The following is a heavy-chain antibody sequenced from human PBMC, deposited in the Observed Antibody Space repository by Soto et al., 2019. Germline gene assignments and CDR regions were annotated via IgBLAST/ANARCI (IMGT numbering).Heavy chain of an antibody. CDR1: GFTFSSYA. V-gene: IGHV3-21*01. D-gene: IGHD3-3*01. J-gene: IGHJ5*02. CDR3: ARSSYYDFWSGYYGNETTGSHNWFDP. Sequence: GGSLRLSCAASGFTFSSYAMSWVRQAPGKGLEWVSAISGSSSYIYYADSVKGRFTISRDNAKNSLYLQMNSLRAEDTAVYYCARSSYYDFWSGYYGNETTGSHNWFDPWGQGTLVTVSS. CDR2: ISGSSSYI.